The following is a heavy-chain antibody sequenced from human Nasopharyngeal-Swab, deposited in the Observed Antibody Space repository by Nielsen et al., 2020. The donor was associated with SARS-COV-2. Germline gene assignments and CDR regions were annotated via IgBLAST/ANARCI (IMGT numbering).Heavy chain of an antibody. J-gene: IGHJ4*02. Sequence: SVKVSCKASGGTFSSYAISWVRQAPGKGLEWMGGIIPIFGTANYAQKFQGRVTITADESTSTDYMELSSLRSEDTAVYYCAHTPFYSWWRRGVVIHYFDYWGQGTLVTVSS. CDR2: IIPIFGTA. CDR3: AHTPFYSWWRRGVVIHYFDY. V-gene: IGHV1-69*13. D-gene: IGHD3-3*01. CDR1: GGTFSSYA.